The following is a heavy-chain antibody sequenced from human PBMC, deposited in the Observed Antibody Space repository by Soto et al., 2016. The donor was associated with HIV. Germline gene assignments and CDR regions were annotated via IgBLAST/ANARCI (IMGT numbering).Heavy chain of an antibody. J-gene: IGHJ6*03. D-gene: IGHD4-17*01. CDR2: INSDGSST. V-gene: IGHV3-74*01. CDR1: GFTFSSYW. CDR3: ARSPLSTVTTSSYYYMDV. Sequence: EVQLVESGGGLVQPGGSLRLSCAASGFTFSSYWMHWVRQAPGKGLVWVSRINSDGSSTSYADSVKGRLTISRDNAKNTLYLQMNSLRAEDTAVYYCARSPLSTVTTSSYYYMDVWGKGTTVTVSS.